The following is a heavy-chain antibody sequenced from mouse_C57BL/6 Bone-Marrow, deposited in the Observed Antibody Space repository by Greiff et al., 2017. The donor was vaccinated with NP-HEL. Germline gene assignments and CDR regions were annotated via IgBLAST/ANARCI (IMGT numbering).Heavy chain of an antibody. V-gene: IGHV3-6*01. J-gene: IGHJ1*03. CDR3: ARDTTVVARYCDV. Sequence: EVKLMESGPGLVKPSQSLSLTCSVTGYSITSGYYWNWIRQFPGNKLEWMGYIRYDGSNNYNPSLKNRISITRDTAKNQFFLKLNSVTTEDTATYDCARDTTVVARYCDVWGTGTTVTVSS. D-gene: IGHD1-1*01. CDR1: GYSITSGYY. CDR2: IRYDGSN.